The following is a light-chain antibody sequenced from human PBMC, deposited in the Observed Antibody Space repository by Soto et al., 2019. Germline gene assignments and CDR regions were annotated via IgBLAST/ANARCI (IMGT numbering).Light chain of an antibody. V-gene: IGKV3-20*01. Sequence: EIVLTQSPGTLSMSPGERAPLSCRASQSVSNNYLAWYQQKPGQAPRLLIYGASNRATGIPDRFSGSGSGTDFTLTISRLEPKDFAVYYCQQYGSSGTFGQGTKVEIK. J-gene: IGKJ1*01. CDR2: GAS. CDR1: QSVSNNY. CDR3: QQYGSSGT.